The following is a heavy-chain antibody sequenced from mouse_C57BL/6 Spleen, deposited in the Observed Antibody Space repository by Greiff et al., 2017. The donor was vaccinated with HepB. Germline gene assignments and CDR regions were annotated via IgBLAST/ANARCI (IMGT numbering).Heavy chain of an antibody. V-gene: IGHV1-81*01. J-gene: IGHJ1*03. CDR3: AAQGYFDV. CDR2: IYPRSGNT. Sequence: QVQLQQSGAELARPGASVKLSCKASGYTFTSYGISWVKQRTGQGLEWIGEIYPRSGNTYYNEKFKGKATLTADKSSSTAYMGLRSLTSEDSAVYFCAAQGYFDVWGTGTTVTVSS. CDR1: GYTFTSYG.